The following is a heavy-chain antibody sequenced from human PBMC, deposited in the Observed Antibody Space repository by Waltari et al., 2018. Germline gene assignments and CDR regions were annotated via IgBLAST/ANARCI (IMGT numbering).Heavy chain of an antibody. CDR3: TKDPRRVDY. J-gene: IGHJ4*02. D-gene: IGHD1-1*01. CDR2: ISGSGGST. CDR1: GFPFSNYY. Sequence: QVQLVESGGGLVEPGGSLRLSCAASGFPFSNYYMSWVRQSPGKGLELISYISGSGGSTNYAESVKGRFTISRDNAKNSLYLQMNSLRVEDTAVYYCTKDPRRVDYWGQGTQVTVSS. V-gene: IGHV3-11*06.